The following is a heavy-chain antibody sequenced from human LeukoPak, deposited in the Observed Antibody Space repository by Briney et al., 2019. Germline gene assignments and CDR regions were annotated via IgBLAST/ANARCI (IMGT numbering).Heavy chain of an antibody. J-gene: IGHJ4*02. Sequence: PGGSLRLSCAASGFTFSSYSMNWVRQAPGKGLEWVSSISSSSSYIYYADSVKGRFTISRDNAKNSLYLQMNSLRAEDTAVYYCARDQGVVVAATWYYFDYWGQGTLVTVSS. CDR1: GFTFSSYS. V-gene: IGHV3-21*01. CDR3: ARDQGVVVAATWYYFDY. CDR2: ISSSSSYI. D-gene: IGHD2-15*01.